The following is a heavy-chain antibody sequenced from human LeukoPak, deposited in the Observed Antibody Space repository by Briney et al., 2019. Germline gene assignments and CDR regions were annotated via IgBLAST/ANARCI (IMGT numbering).Heavy chain of an antibody. CDR2: INGDESTT. CDR3: ARGYCSSTNCYTGPFYMDV. CDR1: GFSFSSHW. Sequence: SGGSLRLSCAASGFSFSSHWMHWVRQAPGMRLVWVSRINGDESTTSYADSVKGRFTISRDNAKNALYLQMSSLRAEDTAVYYCARGYCSSTNCYTGPFYMDVWGKGTTVTVSS. D-gene: IGHD2-2*02. V-gene: IGHV3-74*01. J-gene: IGHJ6*03.